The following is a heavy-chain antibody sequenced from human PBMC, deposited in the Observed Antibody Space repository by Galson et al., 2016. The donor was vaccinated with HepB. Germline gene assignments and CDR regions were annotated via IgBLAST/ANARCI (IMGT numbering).Heavy chain of an antibody. Sequence: ETLSLTCTVSGGSISSRNYYWGWIRQPPGKGLEWIGSIDYDENSFYNPTLKSRVTISVDRSKNHFSLKLSSVTAADTAVYYCARHVRPLARIYYYYYYYMDVWGKGTTVTVSS. D-gene: IGHD2-15*01. CDR3: ARHVRPLARIYYYYYYYMDV. CDR2: IDYDENS. V-gene: IGHV4-39*01. J-gene: IGHJ6*03. CDR1: GGSISSRNYY.